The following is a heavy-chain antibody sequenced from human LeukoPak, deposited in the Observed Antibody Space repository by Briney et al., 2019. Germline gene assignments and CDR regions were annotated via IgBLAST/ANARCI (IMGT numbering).Heavy chain of an antibody. CDR3: ARDRLVVVPAAIRGPNYYYYMDV. J-gene: IGHJ6*03. CDR1: GYTFTSYY. CDR2: INPSGGST. Sequence: ASVKVSCKASGYTFTSYYMHWVRQAPGQGLEWMGIINPSGGSTSYAQKFQGRVTVTRDMSTSTVYMELSSLRSEDTAVYYCARDRLVVVPAAIRGPNYYYYMDVWGKGTTVTVSS. D-gene: IGHD2-2*02. V-gene: IGHV1-46*01.